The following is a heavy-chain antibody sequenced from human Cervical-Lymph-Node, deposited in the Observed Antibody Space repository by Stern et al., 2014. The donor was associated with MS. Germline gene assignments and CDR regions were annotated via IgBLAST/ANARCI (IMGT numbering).Heavy chain of an antibody. CDR2: IYPGDSGT. CDR3: ARRGHGYMGIDY. J-gene: IGHJ4*02. CDR1: GYRFTNNW. Sequence: EVQLVQSGAEVRKPGESLRISCEVSGYRFTNNWIGWVRQMPGKGLEWMGIIYPGDSGTRYSPSFQGQVTILVDKSNSITYLQWSSLKASDTAIYYCARRGHGYMGIDYWGQGTLVTVSS. V-gene: IGHV5-51*03. D-gene: IGHD1-1*01.